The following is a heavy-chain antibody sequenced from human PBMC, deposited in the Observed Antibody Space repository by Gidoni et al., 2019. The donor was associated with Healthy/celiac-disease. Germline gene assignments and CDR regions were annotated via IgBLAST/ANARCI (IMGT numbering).Heavy chain of an antibody. Sequence: QVQLQESGPGLVKPSETLSLTCTVSGGSISSYYWSWIRQPPGKGLEWIGYIYYSGSTNYNPSLKSRVTISVDTSKNQFSLKLSSVTAADTAVYYCARGWPLDYWGQGTLVTVSS. D-gene: IGHD6-13*01. CDR1: GGSISSYY. CDR2: IYYSGST. J-gene: IGHJ4*02. V-gene: IGHV4-59*01. CDR3: ARGWPLDY.